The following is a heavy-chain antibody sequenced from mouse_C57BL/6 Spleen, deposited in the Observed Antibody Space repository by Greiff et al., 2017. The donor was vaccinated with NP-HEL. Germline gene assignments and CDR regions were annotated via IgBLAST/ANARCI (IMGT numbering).Heavy chain of an antibody. D-gene: IGHD3-2*02. J-gene: IGHJ2*01. Sequence: QVQLQQPGAELVRPGSSVKLSCKASGYTFTSYWMHWVKQRPIQGLEWIGNIDPSDSETHYNQKFKDKATLTVDKSSSTAYMQLSSLTSEDSAVYYCARGGSSGYGENYFDYWGQGTTLTVSS. CDR3: ARGGSSGYGENYFDY. CDR2: IDPSDSET. V-gene: IGHV1-52*01. CDR1: GYTFTSYW.